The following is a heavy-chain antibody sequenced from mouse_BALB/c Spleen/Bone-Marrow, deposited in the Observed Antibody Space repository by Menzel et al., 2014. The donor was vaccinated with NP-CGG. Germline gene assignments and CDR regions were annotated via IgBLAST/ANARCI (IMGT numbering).Heavy chain of an antibody. J-gene: IGHJ2*01. CDR3: ARDRYFDY. V-gene: IGHV3-6*02. CDR1: GYSIXSGYY. Sequence: ESGPGLVKPSQSLSLTCSVTGYSIXSGYYWNWIRQFPGNKLEWMGYISYDGSNNYNPSLKNRISITRDTSKNQFFLKLNSVTTEDTATYYCARDRYFDYWGQGTTLTVSS. CDR2: ISYDGSN.